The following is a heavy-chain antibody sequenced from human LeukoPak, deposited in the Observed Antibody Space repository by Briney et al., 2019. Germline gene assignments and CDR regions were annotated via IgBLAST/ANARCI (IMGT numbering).Heavy chain of an antibody. CDR3: APSGRGGPYYFDY. Sequence: ASVKVSCKASGYTFTGYYMYWVRQAPGQGLEWMGWINPNSGATNYAQKFQGRVTMTRDTSISTAYMELSRLRSDDTAVYYCAPSGRGGPYYFDYWGQGTLVTVSS. D-gene: IGHD3-10*01. V-gene: IGHV1-2*02. CDR2: INPNSGAT. CDR1: GYTFTGYY. J-gene: IGHJ4*02.